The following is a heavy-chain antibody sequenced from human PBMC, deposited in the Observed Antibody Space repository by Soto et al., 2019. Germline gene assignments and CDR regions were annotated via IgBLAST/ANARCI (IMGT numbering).Heavy chain of an antibody. CDR1: GFTFSSYG. D-gene: IGHD6-6*01. V-gene: IGHV3-30*18. Sequence: QVQLVESGGGVVQPGRSLRLSCAASGFTFSSYGMHWVRQAPGKGLEWVAAMSNDGSNKYYADSVKGRFNISRDNSKNTLYLQINSLRGEDTALFYCAKDAEYSAGYYVNLHFDLWGRGTLVTVSS. CDR3: AKDAEYSAGYYVNLHFDL. J-gene: IGHJ2*01. CDR2: MSNDGSNK.